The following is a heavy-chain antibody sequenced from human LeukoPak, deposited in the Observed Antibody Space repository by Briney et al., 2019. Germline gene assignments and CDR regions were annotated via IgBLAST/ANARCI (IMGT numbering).Heavy chain of an antibody. CDR1: GFTFSNYW. CDR3: ARDPEEWLVPIDY. J-gene: IGHJ4*02. Sequence: GGSLRLSCAASGFTFSNYWMSWVRQAPGKGLEWVANIKQDGSEKHYVDSVKGRFTISRDNAKNSLYLQMNSQRAEDTAVYYCARDPEEWLVPIDYWGQGTLVTVSS. V-gene: IGHV3-7*01. D-gene: IGHD6-19*01. CDR2: IKQDGSEK.